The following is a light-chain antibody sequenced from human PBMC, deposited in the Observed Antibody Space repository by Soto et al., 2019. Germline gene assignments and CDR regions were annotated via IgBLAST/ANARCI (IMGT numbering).Light chain of an antibody. Sequence: QSALTQPASVSGSPGQSITISCTGTSSDIGGYTYVSWYQQYPGKAPKLMIFGVSDRPSGVSNRFSGSKSGTTASLTISGLQAEDEADYYCSSYRTSSTVVVFGGGTTLTVL. CDR3: SSYRTSSTVVV. CDR2: GVS. V-gene: IGLV2-14*01. CDR1: SSDIGGYTY. J-gene: IGLJ2*01.